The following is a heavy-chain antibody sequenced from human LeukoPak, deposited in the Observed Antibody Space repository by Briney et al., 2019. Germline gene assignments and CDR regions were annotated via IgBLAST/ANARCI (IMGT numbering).Heavy chain of an antibody. D-gene: IGHD2-2*02. CDR2: ISGSGAST. V-gene: IGHV3-23*01. J-gene: IGHJ4*02. CDR3: AKSRSSSSTSCYNY. Sequence: GGSLRLSCAASGFPFSSYAMNWVRQAPGKGLEWVSAISGSGASTYYADSAKDRFTLSRDDSKNTLYLQMNSLRAEDTAVYYCAKSRSSSSTSCYNYWGQGTLVTVSS. CDR1: GFPFSSYA.